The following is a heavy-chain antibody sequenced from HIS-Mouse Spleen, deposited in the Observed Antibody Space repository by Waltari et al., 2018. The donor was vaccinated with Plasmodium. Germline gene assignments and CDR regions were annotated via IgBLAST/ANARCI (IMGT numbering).Heavy chain of an antibody. CDR2: ISQSGST. CDR3: ARGPGYSSGWYYFDY. J-gene: IGHJ4*02. CDR1: GGSFSGYY. Sequence: QVQLQQWGAGLLKPSETLSLTCAVYGGSFSGYYWSWIRQPPGKGLEWIGEISQSGSTNCNPSLKSRVTISVDTSKNQFSLKLSSVTAADTAVYYCARGPGYSSGWYYFDYWGQGTLVTVSS. V-gene: IGHV4-34*01. D-gene: IGHD6-19*01.